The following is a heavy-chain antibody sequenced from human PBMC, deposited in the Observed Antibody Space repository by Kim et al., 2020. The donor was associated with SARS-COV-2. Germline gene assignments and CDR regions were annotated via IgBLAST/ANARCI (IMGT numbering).Heavy chain of an antibody. CDR3: AREGGRELGGAIAA. V-gene: IGHV1-8*01. D-gene: IGHD3-16*01. J-gene: IGHJ5*02. CDR1: GYTFNTFD. CDR2: MNPGGGNK. Sequence: ASVKVSCKTSGYTFNTFDIYWLRQTPGQGLEVMGWMNPGGGNKDYEHKFKGRVTMTSDTSLSTAYLELSPLRFDDTAMYYCAREGGRELGGAIAAWGQGTLVTVSS.